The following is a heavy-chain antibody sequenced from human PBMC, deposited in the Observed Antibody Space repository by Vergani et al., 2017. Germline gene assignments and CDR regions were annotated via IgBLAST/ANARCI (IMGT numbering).Heavy chain of an antibody. J-gene: IGHJ4*02. CDR1: GFIFSALS. V-gene: IGHV3-48*01. Sequence: VESGGGLVLPGGSLRLSCAASGFIFSALSMNWVRQTPTKGLEWVAYVSGDGAVAHYTDSFRGRFIISRDNGHDSLFLQRNNLRVDDPPVYYCATKWGLFGGRGALVTVSS. CDR3: ATKWGLF. D-gene: IGHD3-3*01. CDR2: VSGDGAVA.